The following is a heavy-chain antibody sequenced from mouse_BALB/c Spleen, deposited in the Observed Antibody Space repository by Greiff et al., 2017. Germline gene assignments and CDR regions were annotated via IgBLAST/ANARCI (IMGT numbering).Heavy chain of an antibody. CDR3: ARSETGTGVLY. CDR2: INPSNGRT. J-gene: IGHJ2*01. D-gene: IGHD4-1*01. Sequence: QVQLQQPGAELVKPGASVKLSCKASGYTFTSYWMHWVKQRPGQGLEWIGEINPSNGRTNYNEKFKSKATLTVDKSSSTAYMQLSSLTSEDSAVYYCARSETGTGVLYWGQGTTLTVSS. V-gene: IGHV1S81*02. CDR1: GYTFTSYW.